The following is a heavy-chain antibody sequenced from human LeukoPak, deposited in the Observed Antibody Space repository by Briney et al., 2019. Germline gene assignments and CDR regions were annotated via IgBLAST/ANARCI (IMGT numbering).Heavy chain of an antibody. J-gene: IGHJ3*02. V-gene: IGHV4-39*01. CDR1: GGSFSSNTYY. D-gene: IGHD3-3*01. CDR3: ARHGKYDFWSGYSLNDAFDI. CDR2: IYYSGTT. Sequence: SESLSLTCSVSGGSFSSNTYYWGWIRQPPGKGLEWIGSIYYSGTTYYNPSLKSRVTISVGTSKNQFSLKLSSVTAADTAVYYCARHGKYDFWSGYSLNDAFDIWGQGTMVSVSS.